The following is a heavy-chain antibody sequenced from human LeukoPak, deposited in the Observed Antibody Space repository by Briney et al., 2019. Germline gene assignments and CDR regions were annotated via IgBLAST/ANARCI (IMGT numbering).Heavy chain of an antibody. CDR3: SRVGSTSFIRYYFDY. J-gene: IGHJ4*02. D-gene: IGHD2-2*01. CDR2: ISGSGGST. Sequence: GGSLRLSCAASGFTFSTYAMSWVRQAPGKGLEWVSTISGSGGSTYYADSVKGRFTIFRDNSKNTLYLQMNSLRAEGTAVYYCSRVGSTSFIRYYFDYWGQGTLVTVSS. V-gene: IGHV3-23*01. CDR1: GFTFSTYA.